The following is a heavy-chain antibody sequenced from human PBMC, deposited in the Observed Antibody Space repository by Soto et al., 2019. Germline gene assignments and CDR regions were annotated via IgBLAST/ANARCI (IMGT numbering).Heavy chain of an antibody. CDR1: GFTFSSYA. J-gene: IGHJ4*02. CDR3: AKDFEGGVRGVPPIDY. CDR2: ISGSGGST. Sequence: GGSLRLSCAASGFTFSSYAMSWVRQAPGKGLEWVSAISGSGGSTYYADSVKGRFTISRDNSKNTLYLQMNSLRAEDTAVYYCAKDFEGGVRGVPPIDYWGQGTLVTVSS. D-gene: IGHD3-10*01. V-gene: IGHV3-23*01.